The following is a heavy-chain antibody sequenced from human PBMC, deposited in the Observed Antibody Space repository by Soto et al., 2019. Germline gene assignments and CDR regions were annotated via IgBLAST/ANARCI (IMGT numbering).Heavy chain of an antibody. CDR1: GFTFSSYG. J-gene: IGHJ4*02. D-gene: IGHD3-22*01. CDR2: ISYDGSNK. CDR3: AKGSANLYYYDSSGIVDY. V-gene: IGHV3-30*18. Sequence: GGSLRLSCAASGFTFSSYGMHWVRQAPGKGLEWVAVISYDGSNKYYADSVKGRFTISRDNSKNTLYLQMNSLRAEDTAVYYWAKGSANLYYYDSSGIVDYWGQGTLVTVSS.